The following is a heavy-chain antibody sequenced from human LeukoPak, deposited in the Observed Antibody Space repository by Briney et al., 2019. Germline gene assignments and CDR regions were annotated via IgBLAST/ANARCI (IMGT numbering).Heavy chain of an antibody. V-gene: IGHV4-59*08. J-gene: IGHJ4*02. Sequence: PSETLSLTCTVSGGSISSYYWSWIRQPPGKGLEWIGYIYYTGSTNYNPSLKSRVTMSVDTSKNRFSLNLYSVSAADTAVYYCARHFDYWGQGTLVTVSS. CDR1: GGSISSYY. CDR2: IYYTGST. CDR3: ARHFDY.